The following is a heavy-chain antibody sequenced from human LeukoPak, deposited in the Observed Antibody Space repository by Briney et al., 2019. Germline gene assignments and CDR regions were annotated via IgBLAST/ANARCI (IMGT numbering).Heavy chain of an antibody. V-gene: IGHV3-21*05. CDR3: ARPAVTTRSVDALDI. CDR1: ESTFSSYS. CDR2: ISSAGSDK. D-gene: IGHD4-17*01. Sequence: PGGSLRLSCEASESTFSSYSMNWVRQAPGRGLEWVSFISSAGSDKFYADSVRGRFTTSRDNAKNSLYLQMNSLRADDTAVYCARPAVTTRSVDALDIWGQGTMVTVSS. J-gene: IGHJ3*02.